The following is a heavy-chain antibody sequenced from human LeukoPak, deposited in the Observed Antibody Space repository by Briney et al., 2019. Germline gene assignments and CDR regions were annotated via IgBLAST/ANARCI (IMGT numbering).Heavy chain of an antibody. V-gene: IGHV4-59*08. J-gene: IGHJ6*02. D-gene: IGHD2-15*01. Sequence: SETLSLTCTVSGGSISSYYWSWIRQPPGKGLEWIGYIYYSGSTNYNPSLKSRVTISVDTSKNQFSLKLSSVTAADTAVYYCARRLLNGTGSGGMGVWGQGTTVTVSS. CDR1: GGSISSYY. CDR3: ARRLLNGTGSGGMGV. CDR2: IYYSGST.